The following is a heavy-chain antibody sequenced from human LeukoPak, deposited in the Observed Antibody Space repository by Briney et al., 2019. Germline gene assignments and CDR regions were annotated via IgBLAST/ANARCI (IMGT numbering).Heavy chain of an antibody. CDR2: IYGGGSV. D-gene: IGHD2/OR15-2a*01. CDR1: GFTVRSNY. CDR3: AKERGAFDAFDI. Sequence: GGSLRLSCAASGFTVRSNYMSWVRQAPGKGLEWVSIIYGGGSVFYADSVKGRFTISRDNSKNTLYLQMNSLRGEDTAVYYCAKERGAFDAFDIWGQGTMVTVSS. J-gene: IGHJ3*02. V-gene: IGHV3-53*01.